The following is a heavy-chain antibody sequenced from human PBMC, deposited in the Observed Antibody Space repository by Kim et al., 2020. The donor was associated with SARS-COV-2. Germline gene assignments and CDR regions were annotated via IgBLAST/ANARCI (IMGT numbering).Heavy chain of an antibody. V-gene: IGHV4-4*07. Sequence: SETLSLTCTVSSGSISSYYWSWIRQPAGKGLEWIGRIYTSGGTNYNPSLKSRVTMSVDTSKNQFSLKLSSVTAADTAVYYCASGSWFQPTMNWGQGTLVTVSS. D-gene: IGHD1-26*01. J-gene: IGHJ4*02. CDR2: IYTSGGT. CDR3: ASGSWFQPTMN. CDR1: SGSISSYY.